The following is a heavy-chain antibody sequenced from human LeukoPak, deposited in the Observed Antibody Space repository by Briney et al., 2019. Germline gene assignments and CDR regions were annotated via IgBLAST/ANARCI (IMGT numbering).Heavy chain of an antibody. CDR2: MNSDVSIT. D-gene: IGHD2-2*01. V-gene: IGHV3-74*03. J-gene: IGHJ4*02. CDR3: ARDGPLHTSHCPDY. Sequence: PGGSLRLSCAASGFTFSSSWIHWVRQTPGKGLVWVSRMNSDVSITTYADSVKGRFTISRDNSKNTLYLQMNSLRVEDTAVYYCARDGPLHTSHCPDYWGQGTLVTVSS. CDR1: GFTFSSSW.